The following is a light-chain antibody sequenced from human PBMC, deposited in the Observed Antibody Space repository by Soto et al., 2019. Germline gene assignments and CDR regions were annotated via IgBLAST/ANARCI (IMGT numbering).Light chain of an antibody. J-gene: IGKJ1*01. CDR1: QSVSSTY. V-gene: IGKV3-20*01. CDR3: QQYGGSRWT. CDR2: GAS. Sequence: EIVLTQSPGTLSLSPGERATLSCRASQSVSSTYLAWYQQKPGQAPRLLIYGASNRATGIPDRFSGSGSGTDFTLTISRLEPEDFVVYYCQQYGGSRWTFGQGTRVDI.